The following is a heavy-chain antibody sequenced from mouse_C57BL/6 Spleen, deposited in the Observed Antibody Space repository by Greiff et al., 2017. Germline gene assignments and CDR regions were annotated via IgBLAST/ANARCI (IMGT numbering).Heavy chain of an antibody. J-gene: IGHJ4*01. Sequence: QVQLQQSGPELVKPGASVKISCKASGYAFSSSWMNWVKQRPGKGLEWIGRIYPGDGDTNYNGKFKGKATLTADKSSSTAYMQLSSLTSEDSAVYFCANGKGYAMDYWGQGTSVTVSS. D-gene: IGHD2-1*01. CDR3: ANGKGYAMDY. CDR2: IYPGDGDT. V-gene: IGHV1-82*01. CDR1: GYAFSSSW.